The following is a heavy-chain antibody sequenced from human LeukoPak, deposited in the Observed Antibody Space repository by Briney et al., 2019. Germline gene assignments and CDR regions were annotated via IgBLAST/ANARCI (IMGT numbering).Heavy chain of an antibody. D-gene: IGHD4-11*01. V-gene: IGHV4-39*01. CDR1: GVSISDGSYY. CDR2: INYSGIT. J-gene: IGHJ4*02. Sequence: SETLSLTCTVSGVSISDGSYYWGWIRQPPGKGLEWIGSINYSGITYYNPSLKSRVTISLDTSKNQFSLQLNSATASDTAVFYCASQPTSVIGVDYWGQGILVTVSS. CDR3: ASQPTSVIGVDY.